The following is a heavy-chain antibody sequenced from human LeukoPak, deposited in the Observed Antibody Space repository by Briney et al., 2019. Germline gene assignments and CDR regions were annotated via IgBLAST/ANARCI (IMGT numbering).Heavy chain of an antibody. Sequence: PSETLSLTCTVSGGSISSGDYYWSWIRQPPGKGLEWIGYIYYSGSTYYNPSLKSRVTISVDTSKNQFSLKLSSVTAADTAVYYCARCTAMVKAAFDYWGQGTLVTVSS. J-gene: IGHJ4*02. CDR1: GGSISSGDYY. D-gene: IGHD5-18*01. V-gene: IGHV4-30-4*01. CDR3: ARCTAMVKAAFDY. CDR2: IYYSGST.